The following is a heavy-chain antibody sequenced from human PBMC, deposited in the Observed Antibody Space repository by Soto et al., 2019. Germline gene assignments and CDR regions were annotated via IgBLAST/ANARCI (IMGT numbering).Heavy chain of an antibody. D-gene: IGHD6-13*01. CDR1: GGTFSSYA. V-gene: IGHV1-69*01. Sequence: QVQLVRSGAEVKKPGSSVKVSCKASGGTFSSYAISWVRQAPRQGLEWMGGIIPIFGTANYAQKFQGRVTITADESTSTAYMELSSLRSEDTAVYYCARDLGLYAGNSGDYWGQGTLVTVSS. CDR2: IIPIFGTA. CDR3: ARDLGLYAGNSGDY. J-gene: IGHJ4*02.